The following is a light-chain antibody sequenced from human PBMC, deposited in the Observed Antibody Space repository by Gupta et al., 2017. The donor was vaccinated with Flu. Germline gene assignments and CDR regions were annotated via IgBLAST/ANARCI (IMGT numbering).Light chain of an antibody. V-gene: IGKV1-12*01. CDR3: QLGTGVPPFT. CDR2: AAS. J-gene: IGKJ3*01. CDR1: QDISSW. Sequence: DIQMTQSPSSVSASVGDRVTITCRAIQDISSWLAWYKQKPGKAPKLLIYAASSWQSGVPSRFSGSGYGRDLTLTISSRLQEEFATYYCQLGTGVPPFTFGHGTKVHFK.